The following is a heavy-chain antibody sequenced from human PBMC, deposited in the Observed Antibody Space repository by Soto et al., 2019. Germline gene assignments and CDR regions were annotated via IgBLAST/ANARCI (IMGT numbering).Heavy chain of an antibody. CDR3: ASTMATESVQQ. D-gene: IGHD3-10*01. J-gene: IGHJ1*01. Sequence: SSETLSLTCSVSGGSVKNYYWSWIRQPPGKGLEWIGFFLYGGNTDYNPSLRSRVTISVDTPENQISLRLTSVTAADTAIYYCASTMATESVQQWGEGTLVTVCS. CDR2: FLYGGNT. CDR1: GGSVKNYY. V-gene: IGHV4-59*02.